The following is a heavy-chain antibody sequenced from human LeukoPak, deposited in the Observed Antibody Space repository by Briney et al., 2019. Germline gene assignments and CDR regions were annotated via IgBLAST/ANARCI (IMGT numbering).Heavy chain of an antibody. CDR3: VRGTGY. V-gene: IGHV3-64D*06. CDR2: ISSNGDNT. CDR1: GFTFSTYV. Sequence: QPGGSLRLSCSVSGFTFSTYVMHWVRQAPGKGLEYVSAISSNGDNTYYADSVEGRFTISRDNSKNTLYLQMSSLRADDTAVYYCVRGTGYWGQGTLVTVSS. J-gene: IGHJ4*02.